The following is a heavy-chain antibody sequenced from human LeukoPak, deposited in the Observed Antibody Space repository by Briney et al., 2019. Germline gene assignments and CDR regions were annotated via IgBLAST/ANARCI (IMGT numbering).Heavy chain of an antibody. D-gene: IGHD3-22*01. CDR3: RGSGYQY. V-gene: IGHV3-73*01. CDR1: GFTSSGSA. CDR2: IRSKTNNYAT. Sequence: GGSLRLSCAASGFTSSGSAMHWVRQASGKGLEWVGRIRSKTNNYATAYAASVKGRFTTSRDDSKNTAYLQMNSLKTEDTAVYYCRGSGYQYWGQGTLVTVSS. J-gene: IGHJ4*02.